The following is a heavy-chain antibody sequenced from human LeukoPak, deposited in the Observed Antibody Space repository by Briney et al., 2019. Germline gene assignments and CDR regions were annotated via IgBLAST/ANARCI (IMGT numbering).Heavy chain of an antibody. D-gene: IGHD3-22*01. CDR3: ARLMGYYDSSGFAY. J-gene: IGHJ4*02. CDR1: GYSFTSYW. CDR2: IYPGDSDT. V-gene: IGHV5-51*01. Sequence: GESLQISCEGSGYSFTSYWIGWVRQMPGKGLEWMGIIYPGDSDTRYRPSFQRQVTISADKSISTAYLQWSSLKASDTAMYYCARLMGYYDSSGFAYWGQGTLVTVSS.